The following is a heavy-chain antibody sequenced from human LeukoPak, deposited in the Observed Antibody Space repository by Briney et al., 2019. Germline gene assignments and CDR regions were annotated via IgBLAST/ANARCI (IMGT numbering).Heavy chain of an antibody. CDR1: GFTFSNAW. Sequence: PGGSLRLSCAASGFTFSNAWMSWVRQAPGKGLEWVGRIKSKTDGGTTDYAAPVKGRFTISRDDSKNTLYLQMNSLKTEDTAVYYCTTGPVSSGWIGGIDYWGQGTLVTVSS. J-gene: IGHJ4*02. D-gene: IGHD6-19*01. CDR2: IKSKTDGGTT. V-gene: IGHV3-15*01. CDR3: TTGPVSSGWIGGIDY.